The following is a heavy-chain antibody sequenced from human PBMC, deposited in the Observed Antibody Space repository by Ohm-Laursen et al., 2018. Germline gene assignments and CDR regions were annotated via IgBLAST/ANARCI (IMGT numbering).Heavy chain of an antibody. Sequence: SDTLSLTCTVSGGSISSYYWSWIRQPPGKGLEWIGEINHSGSTNYNPSLKSRVTISVDTSKNQFSLKLSSVTAADTAVYYCARDSPYCSGGSCYGVWGQGTLVTVSS. CDR3: ARDSPYCSGGSCYGV. V-gene: IGHV4-59*01. J-gene: IGHJ4*02. CDR2: INHSGST. D-gene: IGHD2-15*01. CDR1: GGSISSYY.